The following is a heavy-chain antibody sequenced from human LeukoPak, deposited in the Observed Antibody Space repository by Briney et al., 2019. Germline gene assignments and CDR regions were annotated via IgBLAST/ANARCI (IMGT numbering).Heavy chain of an antibody. CDR2: IYYSGST. V-gene: IGHV4-39*01. D-gene: IGHD2-15*01. CDR3: ARHRLDCSGGSCYSKSYYYGMDV. J-gene: IGHJ6*02. CDR1: GGSISSSSYY. Sequence: SETLSLTCTVSGGSISSSSYYWGWIRQPPGKGLEWIGSIYYSGSTYYNPSLKSRVTISVDTSKNQFSLKLSSVTAADTAVYCCARHRLDCSGGSCYSKSYYYGMDVWGQGTTVTVSS.